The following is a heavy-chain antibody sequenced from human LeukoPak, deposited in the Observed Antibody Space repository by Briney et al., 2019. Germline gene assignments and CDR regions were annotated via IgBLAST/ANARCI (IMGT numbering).Heavy chain of an antibody. D-gene: IGHD3-22*01. V-gene: IGHV3-21*01. Sequence: GGSLRLSCAASGFTFSSYSMNWVRQAPGKGLEWVSSISSSSSNIYYADSVKGRFTISRDNSKNTLYLQMNSLRAEDTAVYYCARAPDSSGYIYELDYWGQGTLVTVSS. CDR3: ARAPDSSGYIYELDY. CDR1: GFTFSSYS. CDR2: ISSSSSNI. J-gene: IGHJ4*02.